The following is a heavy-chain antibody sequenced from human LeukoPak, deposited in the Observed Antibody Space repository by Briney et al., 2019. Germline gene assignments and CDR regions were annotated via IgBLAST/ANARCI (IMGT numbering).Heavy chain of an antibody. CDR2: IYSDGST. CDR1: GFIVSSNY. D-gene: IGHD6-13*01. CDR3: AKDSHSWSRDY. J-gene: IGHJ4*02. Sequence: GGSLRLSCAASGFIVSSNYMSWVRQAPGKGLEWVSVIYSDGSTYYADSVKGRFTISRDNAKKSLYLEMNSLKAEDTAVYYCAKDSHSWSRDYWGQGTLVTVSS. V-gene: IGHV3-53*01.